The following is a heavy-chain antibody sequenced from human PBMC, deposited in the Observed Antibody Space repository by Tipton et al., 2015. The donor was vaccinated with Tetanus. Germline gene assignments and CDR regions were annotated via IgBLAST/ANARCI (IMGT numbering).Heavy chain of an antibody. CDR1: GGSFSGSY. D-gene: IGHD3-10*01. J-gene: IGHJ3*02. CDR2: THHSGNT. CDR3: ARWGDASGSTNLYAFDI. V-gene: IGHV4-59*01. Sequence: TLSLTCAVYGGSFSGSYWNWIRQVPGKGLEWIGYTHHSGNTKYNPSLSGRVTTSVDTSKNQFSLKISSLTAADTAVYYCARWGDASGSTNLYAFDIWGQGTMVSVSS.